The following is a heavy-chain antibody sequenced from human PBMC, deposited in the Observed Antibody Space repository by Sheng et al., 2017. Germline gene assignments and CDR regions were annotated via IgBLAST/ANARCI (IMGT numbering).Heavy chain of an antibody. CDR2: IFYSGTT. J-gene: IGHJ5*02. D-gene: IGHD3-16*02. V-gene: IGHV4-39*07. CDR1: GGSISSSSYF. CDR3: AREPAGSYRWFGP. Sequence: QLQLQESGPGLVKPSETLSLTCTVSGGSISSSSYFWGWIRQPPGKGLEWIVSIFYSGTTYYNPSLKSRVTISIDTSKNQFSLKLSSVTPADTAVYYCAREPAGSYRWFGPWGQGTLVTVSS.